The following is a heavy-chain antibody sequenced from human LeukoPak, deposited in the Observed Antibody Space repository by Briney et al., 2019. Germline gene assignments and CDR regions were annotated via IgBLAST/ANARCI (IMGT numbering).Heavy chain of an antibody. CDR1: DGSISNYY. J-gene: IGHJ4*02. D-gene: IGHD3-10*02. CDR2: IYYNGNA. V-gene: IGHV4-59*08. CDR3: ARHSYSVPHYFNY. Sequence: SETLSLTCTVSDGSISNYYWTWIRQPPGKGLEWIAFIYYNGNAHYNPSLKSRVTISVDTSKNQFSLRVTSVTAADTAVYYCARHSYSVPHYFNYWGQGTLVTVSS.